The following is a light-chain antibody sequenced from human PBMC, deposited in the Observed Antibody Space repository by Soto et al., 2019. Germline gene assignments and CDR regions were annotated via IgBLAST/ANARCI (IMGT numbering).Light chain of an antibody. CDR3: SSYTGSTTLVV. CDR2: EVR. CDR1: SSDVGGYNY. J-gene: IGLJ2*01. V-gene: IGLV2-14*01. Sequence: QSALTQPASVSGSPGQSITISCTGTSSDVGGYNYVSWYQHHPGKVPKLMIYEVRNRPSGVSNRFSGSRSGNTASLTISGLQAGDEADYYCSSYTGSTTLVVFGGGTKVTVL.